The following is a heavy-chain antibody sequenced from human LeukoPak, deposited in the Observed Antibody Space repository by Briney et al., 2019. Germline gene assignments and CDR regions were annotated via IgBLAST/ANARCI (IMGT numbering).Heavy chain of an antibody. Sequence: ASVTVSCPASGYTFTSYGVSWVRQAPGQGLEWMGWISGYNGNTNYAQKLQGRVTLTTDTSTSTAYVELRSLRSDDTAVYYCARDKAVAGTRYFDYWGQGTLVTVSS. CDR1: GYTFTSYG. CDR3: ARDKAVAGTRYFDY. CDR2: ISGYNGNT. J-gene: IGHJ4*02. D-gene: IGHD6-19*01. V-gene: IGHV1-18*01.